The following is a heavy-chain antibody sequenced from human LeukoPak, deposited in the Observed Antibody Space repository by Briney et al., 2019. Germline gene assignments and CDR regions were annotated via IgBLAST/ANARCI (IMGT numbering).Heavy chain of an antibody. J-gene: IGHJ5*02. Sequence: GGSLRPSCAASGFTFSSYAMSWVRQAPGKGLEWVSAISGSGGSTYYADSVKGRFTISRDNSKNTLYLQMNSLRAEDTAVYYCSKGYSRGWFNWFDPWGQGTLVTVSS. V-gene: IGHV3-23*01. CDR3: SKGYSRGWFNWFDP. CDR2: ISGSGGST. CDR1: GFTFSSYA. D-gene: IGHD6-19*01.